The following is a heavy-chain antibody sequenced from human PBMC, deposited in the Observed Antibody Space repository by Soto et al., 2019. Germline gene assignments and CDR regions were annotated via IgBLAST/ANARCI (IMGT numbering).Heavy chain of an antibody. CDR2: ISSSSSYT. CDR3: ARARAIAAAGISWFDP. CDR1: GFTFSDYY. Sequence: PGGSLRLSCAASGFTFSDYYMSWIRQAPGKGLEWVSYISSSSSYTNYADSAKGRFTISRDNAKNSLYLQMNSLRAEDTAVYYCARARAIAAAGISWFDPWGQGTLVTVSS. J-gene: IGHJ5*02. D-gene: IGHD6-13*01. V-gene: IGHV3-11*06.